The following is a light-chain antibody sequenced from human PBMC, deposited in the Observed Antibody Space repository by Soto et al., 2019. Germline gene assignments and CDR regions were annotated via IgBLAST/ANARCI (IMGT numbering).Light chain of an antibody. Sequence: IELTQSPDTLSLSPGERATLSCRASQTVSSDYLAWYHQRPGQAPRLLIYGASTRATGIPDRFSGSGSGTDFTLTISSLQPEDFAVYYCQHYNYWPYTFGQGTKVDIK. J-gene: IGKJ2*01. CDR3: QHYNYWPYT. CDR2: GAS. CDR1: QTVSSD. V-gene: IGKV3D-15*01.